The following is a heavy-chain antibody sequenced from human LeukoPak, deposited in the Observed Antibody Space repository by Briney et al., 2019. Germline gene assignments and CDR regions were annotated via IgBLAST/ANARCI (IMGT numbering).Heavy chain of an antibody. V-gene: IGHV5-51*01. Sequence: GESLKISCKASGYTFTTYCIAWVRQMPRKGLEWMGMICPGDSDIRYSPSFQGQVTISADKSISTACLQWSSLKASDTAMYYCAKRGDNWFDPWGQGTLVTVSS. CDR2: ICPGDSDI. CDR3: AKRGDNWFDP. CDR1: GYTFTTYC. J-gene: IGHJ5*02. D-gene: IGHD3-16*01.